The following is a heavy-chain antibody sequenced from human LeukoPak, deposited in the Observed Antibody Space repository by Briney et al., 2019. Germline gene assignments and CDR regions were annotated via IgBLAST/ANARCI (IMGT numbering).Heavy chain of an antibody. V-gene: IGHV1-2*02. Sequence: ASVKVSCKASGYTFTGYYMHWVRQAPGQGLEWMGWINPNSGGTNYAQKFQGRVTMTRDTSISTAYMELSRLRSDDTAVYYCSRSCDYSILDAFDIWGQGTMVTVSS. D-gene: IGHD4-17*01. CDR2: INPNSGGT. CDR1: GYTFTGYY. J-gene: IGHJ3*02. CDR3: SRSCDYSILDAFDI.